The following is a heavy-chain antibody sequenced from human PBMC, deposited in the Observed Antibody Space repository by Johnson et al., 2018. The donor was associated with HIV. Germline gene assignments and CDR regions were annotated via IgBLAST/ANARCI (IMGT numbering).Heavy chain of an antibody. D-gene: IGHD6-19*01. V-gene: IGHV3-11*04. CDR2: ISSSDSSI. Sequence: QEQLVESGGGLVKPGGSLRLSCAASGFTFSDYYMSWIRQAPGKGLEWVSYISSSDSSIYYADSVQGRFTISRDNAKNSLYLQMNSLRAEDTAVYYCARVGSRGWLGRAFDIWGQGTMVTVSS. CDR1: GFTFSDYY. CDR3: ARVGSRGWLGRAFDI. J-gene: IGHJ3*02.